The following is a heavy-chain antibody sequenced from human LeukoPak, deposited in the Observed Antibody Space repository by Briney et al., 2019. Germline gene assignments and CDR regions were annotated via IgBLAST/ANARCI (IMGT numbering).Heavy chain of an antibody. V-gene: IGHV1-46*01. CDR1: GYTFTSYY. CDR2: INPSGGST. D-gene: IGHD3-16*01. Sequence: ASVKVSCKASGYTFTSYYMHWVRQAPGQGLEWMGIINPSGGSTSYAQKFQGRVTMTRDMSTSTVYMELSSLRSEDTAVYYCARAGETYYYMDVWGKGTTVTVSS. J-gene: IGHJ6*03. CDR3: ARAGETYYYMDV.